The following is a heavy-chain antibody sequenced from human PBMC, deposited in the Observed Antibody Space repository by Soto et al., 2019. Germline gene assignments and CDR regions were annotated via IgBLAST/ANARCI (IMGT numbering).Heavy chain of an antibody. V-gene: IGHV1-3*01. J-gene: IGHJ4*02. CDR2: INAGNAET. CDR1: GYTFTNYG. Sequence: ASVKVSCKASGYTFTNYGIHWVRQGPGQRLEWMGWINAGNAETKYSQKFQGRVTISRDTSARKAYMELSSLRSEDTAVYYCARDGAVAGNTNFDYWGQGTLVTVSS. D-gene: IGHD6-19*01. CDR3: ARDGAVAGNTNFDY.